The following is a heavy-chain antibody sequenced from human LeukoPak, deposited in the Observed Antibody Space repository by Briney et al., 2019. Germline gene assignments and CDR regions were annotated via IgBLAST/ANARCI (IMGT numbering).Heavy chain of an antibody. J-gene: IGHJ3*02. CDR1: GGSISSSSYY. CDR2: IYYSGST. CDR3: ARDHGYCSSTSCETTRGAFDI. V-gene: IGHV4-39*07. D-gene: IGHD2-2*03. Sequence: PSETLSLTCTVSGGSISSSSYYWGWIRQPPGKGLEWIGSIYYSGSTYYNPSLKSRVTISVDRSKNQFSLKLSSVTAADTAVYYCARDHGYCSSTSCETTRGAFDIWGQGTMVTVSS.